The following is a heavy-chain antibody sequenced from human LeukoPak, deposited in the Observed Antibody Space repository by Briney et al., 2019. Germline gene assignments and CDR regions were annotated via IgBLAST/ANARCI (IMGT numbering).Heavy chain of an antibody. CDR2: ISYDGSNK. CDR1: GFTFSSYA. J-gene: IGHJ6*02. CDR3: ARDPAQENQYGMDV. Sequence: GGSLRLSCAASGFTFSSYAMHWVRQAPGKGLEWVAVISYDGSNKYYADSVKGRFAISRDNSKNTLYLQMNSLRAEDTAVYYCARDPAQENQYGMDVWGQGTTVTVSS. D-gene: IGHD1-14*01. V-gene: IGHV3-30*09.